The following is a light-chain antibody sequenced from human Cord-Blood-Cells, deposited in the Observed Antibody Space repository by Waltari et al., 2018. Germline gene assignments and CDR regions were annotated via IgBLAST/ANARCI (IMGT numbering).Light chain of an antibody. CDR1: SSNLGSNY. V-gene: IGLV1-47*01. CDR3: AAWDDSLSVVV. CDR2: RNN. J-gene: IGLJ2*01. Sequence: QSVLTQPPSASGTPGQRVTIPCSGSSSNLGSNYVYWYQQLPGPAPKLLIYRNNQRPSGVPDRFSGSKSGTSASLAISGLRSEDEADYYCAAWDDSLSVVVFGGGTKLTVL.